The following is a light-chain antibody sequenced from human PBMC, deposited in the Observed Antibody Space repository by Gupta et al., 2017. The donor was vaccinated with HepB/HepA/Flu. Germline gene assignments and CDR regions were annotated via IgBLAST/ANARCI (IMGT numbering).Light chain of an antibody. V-gene: IGKV1-39*01. CDR2: TAS. Sequence: DIQMTQSPSSLSASVGDRVTITCRASQSISTSLNWYQQNPGKAPNLLIHTASSLQSGVPSRFSGSGSGTEFTLTGSGLQPEDFATYYCQQSYSTHPTFGGGTKVDIE. CDR3: QQSYSTHPT. J-gene: IGKJ4*01. CDR1: QSISTS.